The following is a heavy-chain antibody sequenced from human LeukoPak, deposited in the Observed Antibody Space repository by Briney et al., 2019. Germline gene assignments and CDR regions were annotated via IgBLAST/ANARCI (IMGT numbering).Heavy chain of an antibody. J-gene: IGHJ4*02. CDR1: GYTFTSYY. Sequence: GASVKISCKASGYTFTSYYMHWVRQAPGQGLEWMGWINPNSGGTNYAQKFQGRVTMTRDTSISTAYMELSRLRSDDTAVYYCARDSTDYDILTGYYRVYFDYWGQGTLVTVSS. V-gene: IGHV1-2*02. CDR3: ARDSTDYDILTGYYRVYFDY. D-gene: IGHD3-9*01. CDR2: INPNSGGT.